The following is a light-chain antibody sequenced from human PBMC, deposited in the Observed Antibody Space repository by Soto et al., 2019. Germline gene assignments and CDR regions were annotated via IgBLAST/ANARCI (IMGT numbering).Light chain of an antibody. V-gene: IGLV2-14*03. Sequence: QSALTQPASVSGSPGQSITISCTGTSIDVGGYNYVSWYQHHPGKAPKLIIYDVSNRPSGVSNRFSGSKSGNTASLTISGLRPEDEADYYCSSYTTSNTRQMVFGTGPKLPVL. CDR2: DVS. CDR1: SIDVGGYNY. J-gene: IGLJ1*01. CDR3: SSYTTSNTRQMV.